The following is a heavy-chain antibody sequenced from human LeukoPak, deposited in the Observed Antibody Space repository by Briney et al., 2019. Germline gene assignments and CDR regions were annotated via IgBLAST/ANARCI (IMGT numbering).Heavy chain of an antibody. V-gene: IGHV3-7*01. Sequence: GGSLRLSCAVSGFTFTNYWMSWARQSPGKGLEWVANIYLDGSRAYYVDSVKGRFTISRDNAKNSLYLQMNSLRVEDTAVYYCARDRPPSRTYPIFDYWGQGILVTVSS. CDR3: ARDRPPSRTYPIFDY. CDR2: IYLDGSRA. D-gene: IGHD2-2*01. J-gene: IGHJ4*02. CDR1: GFTFTNYW.